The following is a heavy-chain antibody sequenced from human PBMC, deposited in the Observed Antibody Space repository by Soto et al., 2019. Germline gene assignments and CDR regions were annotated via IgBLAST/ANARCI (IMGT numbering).Heavy chain of an antibody. CDR2: ISSSSSTI. D-gene: IGHD5-18*01. CDR3: ARLPQLPWIQLPWFDY. Sequence: GGSLRLSCAASGFTFSSYSMNWVRQAPGKGLEWVSYISSSSSTIYYADSVKGRFTISRDNAKNSLYLQMNSLRDEDTAVYYCARLPQLPWIQLPWFDYWGQGTLVTVSS. J-gene: IGHJ4*02. V-gene: IGHV3-48*02. CDR1: GFTFSSYS.